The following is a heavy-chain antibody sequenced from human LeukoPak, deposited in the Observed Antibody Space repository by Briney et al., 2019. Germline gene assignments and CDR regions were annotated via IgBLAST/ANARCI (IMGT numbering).Heavy chain of an antibody. V-gene: IGHV4-39*01. CDR3: ARGPFFDY. CDR2: TYYSGST. J-gene: IGHJ4*02. CDR1: GGSISSSSYY. Sequence: SETLSLTCTVSGGSISSSSYYWGWIRQPPGKGPEWIGSTYYSGSTYYNPSLKSRVTISVDTSKNQFSLKLSSVTAADTAVYYCARGPFFDYWGQGTLVTVSS.